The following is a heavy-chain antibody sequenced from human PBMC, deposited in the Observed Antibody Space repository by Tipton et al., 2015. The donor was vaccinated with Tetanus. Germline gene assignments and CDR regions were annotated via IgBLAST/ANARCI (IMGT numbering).Heavy chain of an antibody. D-gene: IGHD3-16*01. CDR2: IYYSGST. J-gene: IGHJ5*02. Sequence: TLSLTCAVSGGSITSDNHYWSWIRQPPGKGLEWIGYIYYSGSTFYNPSLKSRVTMSVDTSNNQFSLRLSSVTAADTAVYYCARDQGGGRVARLNWFGPWGQGTLVTVSS. CDR1: GGSITSDNHY. V-gene: IGHV4-31*11. CDR3: ARDQGGGRVARLNWFGP.